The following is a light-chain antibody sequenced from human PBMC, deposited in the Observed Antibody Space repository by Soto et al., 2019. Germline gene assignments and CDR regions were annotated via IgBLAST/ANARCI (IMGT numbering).Light chain of an antibody. Sequence: EIVMTQSPAILSVSPGERATLSCRASQSVSSNLAWYQQKPGQAPRVLIYAASTRATGIPARFSGSGSGTEFTLTISSLQSEDFVVYYCQQYNNWYSFGQGTKLEIK. J-gene: IGKJ2*03. CDR3: QQYNNWYS. CDR1: QSVSSN. V-gene: IGKV3-15*01. CDR2: AAS.